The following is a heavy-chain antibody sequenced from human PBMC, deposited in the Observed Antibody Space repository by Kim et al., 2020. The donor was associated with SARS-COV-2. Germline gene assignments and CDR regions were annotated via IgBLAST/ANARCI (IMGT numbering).Heavy chain of an antibody. Sequence: GGSLRLSCAASGFIFNDYTMHWVRQAPGKGLEWVSLISKRSDSTYYADSVKGRFIISRDNSRNSLYLQMNSLRTEDTALYFCAKKKSSEVGGGSYFDSWGQGTLVTVSS. CDR3: AKKKSSEVGGGSYFDS. V-gene: IGHV3-43*01. J-gene: IGHJ4*02. D-gene: IGHD5-12*01. CDR2: ISKRSDST. CDR1: GFIFNDYT.